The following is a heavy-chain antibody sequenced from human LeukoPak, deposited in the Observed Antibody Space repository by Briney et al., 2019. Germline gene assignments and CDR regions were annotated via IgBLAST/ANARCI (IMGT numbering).Heavy chain of an antibody. J-gene: IGHJ5*02. V-gene: IGHV4-4*02. D-gene: IGHD3-10*01. CDR3: CFTMVRGVMAWFDP. Sequence: SGTLSLTCAVSGGSISSSNWWSWVRQPPGKGLEWIGEIYHSGSTNYNPSLKSRVTISVDKSKNQFSLKLSSVTAADTAVYYCCFTMVRGVMAWFDPWGQGTLVTVSS. CDR2: IYHSGST. CDR1: GGSISSSNW.